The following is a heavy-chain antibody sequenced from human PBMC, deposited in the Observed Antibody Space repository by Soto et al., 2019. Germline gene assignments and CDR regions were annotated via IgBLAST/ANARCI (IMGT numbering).Heavy chain of an antibody. V-gene: IGHV1-8*01. D-gene: IGHD1-26*01. CDR1: DYTFPSNI. Sequence: QVQLVQSGAEVKKPGASVKASSKPSDYTFPSNIINWVRQATGQGLEWMGWMTPKIGNTAYAQKFQGRVTMTRNTSISTAYMELSSLRSEDTSVYYCARERSSGAFDIGGQGTMVTVSS. CDR3: ARERSSGAFDI. J-gene: IGHJ3*02. CDR2: MTPKIGNT.